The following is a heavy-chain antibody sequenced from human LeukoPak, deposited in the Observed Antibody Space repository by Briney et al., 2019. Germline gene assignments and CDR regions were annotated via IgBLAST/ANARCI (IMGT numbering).Heavy chain of an antibody. V-gene: IGHV1-69*04. CDR2: IIPILDIA. Sequence: SVKVSCKASGGTFSSYAISWVRQAPGQGLEWMGRIIPILDIANYAQKFQGRVTITRDTSASTAYMELSSLTSEDTATYYCARGGAAGAFDYWGQGTLVTVSS. J-gene: IGHJ4*02. CDR1: GGTFSSYA. D-gene: IGHD6-13*01. CDR3: ARGGAAGAFDY.